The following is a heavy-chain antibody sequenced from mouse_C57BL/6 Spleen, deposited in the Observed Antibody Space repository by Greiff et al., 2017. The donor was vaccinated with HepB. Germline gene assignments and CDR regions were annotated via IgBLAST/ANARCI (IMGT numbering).Heavy chain of an antibody. Sequence: QVHVKQPGAELVKPGASVKMSCKASGYTFTSYWITWVKQRPGQGLEWIGDIYPGSGSTNYNEKFKSKATLTVDTSSSTAYMQLSSLTSEDSAVYYCANNWDRFAYWGQGTLVTVSA. J-gene: IGHJ3*01. D-gene: IGHD4-1*01. CDR2: IYPGSGST. CDR1: GYTFTSYW. V-gene: IGHV1-55*01. CDR3: ANNWDRFAY.